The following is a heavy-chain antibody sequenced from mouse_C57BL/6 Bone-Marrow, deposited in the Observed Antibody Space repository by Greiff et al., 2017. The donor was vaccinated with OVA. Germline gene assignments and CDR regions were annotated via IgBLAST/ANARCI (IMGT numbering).Heavy chain of an antibody. CDR2: IDPSDSYT. CDR3: ARLGDYYGSFAY. J-gene: IGHJ3*01. Sequence: QVQLQQPGAELVMPGASVKLSCKASGYTFTSYWMHWVKQRPGQGLEWIGEIDPSDSYTNYNQKFKGKSTVTVDKSSSTAYMQLSSLTSEDSAVYYCARLGDYYGSFAYWGQGTLVTVSA. V-gene: IGHV1-69*01. D-gene: IGHD1-1*01. CDR1: GYTFTSYW.